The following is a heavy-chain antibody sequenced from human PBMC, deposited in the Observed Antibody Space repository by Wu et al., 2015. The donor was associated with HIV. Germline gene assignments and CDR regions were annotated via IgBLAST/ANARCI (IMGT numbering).Heavy chain of an antibody. D-gene: IGHD3-16*01. CDR1: GGTFNTYT. CDR2: IIPVLGTA. J-gene: IGHJ5*02. CDR3: TRGPSTTAKEVGGYWLDP. Sequence: QVQLVQSGAEVKKPGSSVKVSCKTSGGTFNTYTLSWVRQAPGQGLEWMGGIIPVLGTATYAQKFQGRVTLTRDTSISTAYMELTSLRPDDTAVFYCTRGPSTTAKEVGGYWLDPWGQGTLVTVSA. V-gene: IGHV1-69*16.